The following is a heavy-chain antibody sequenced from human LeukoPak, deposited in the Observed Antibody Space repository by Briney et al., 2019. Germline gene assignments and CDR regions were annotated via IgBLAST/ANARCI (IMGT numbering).Heavy chain of an antibody. CDR1: GFAFTRYT. V-gene: IGHV3-30*04. D-gene: IGHD2-21*01. CDR3: VRDNYGGILDF. J-gene: IGHJ4*02. CDR2: VLYDGSNK. Sequence: GGSLRLSCAASGFAFTRYTMHWVRQAPGKGLEWVAVVLYDGSNKYYADSVKGRFTLSRDNSKNTLSLQMNTLRADDTAVYYCVRDNYGGILDFWGQGTLVTVSS.